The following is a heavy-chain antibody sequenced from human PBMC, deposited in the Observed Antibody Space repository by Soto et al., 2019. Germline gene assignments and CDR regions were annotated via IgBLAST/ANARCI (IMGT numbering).Heavy chain of an antibody. J-gene: IGHJ4*02. V-gene: IGHV1-18*04. Sequence: QVQLVQSGAEVKKPGASVKVSCKASGYSFTNYGITWVRQAPGQGLEWMGWFSAYNGNTYYAENLQGRLTMTTDTSTSTAYMELRTLGSDDTAVYYCARVEDYFDSSGYAHWGQGTLVTVSS. CDR1: GYSFTNYG. D-gene: IGHD3-22*01. CDR3: ARVEDYFDSSGYAH. CDR2: FSAYNGNT.